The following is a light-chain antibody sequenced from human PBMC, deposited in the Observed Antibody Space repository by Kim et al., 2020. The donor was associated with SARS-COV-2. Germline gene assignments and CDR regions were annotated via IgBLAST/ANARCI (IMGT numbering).Light chain of an antibody. J-gene: IGKJ2*01. Sequence: LSPGERAPPSCRASQSVRSSYFAWYQQKPGQAPRLLIHGASSRATGIPDRFSGSGSGTDFTLTISRLEPEDVAVYYCQQYGSSPYTFGQGTKLEI. CDR1: QSVRSSY. CDR2: GAS. V-gene: IGKV3-20*01. CDR3: QQYGSSPYT.